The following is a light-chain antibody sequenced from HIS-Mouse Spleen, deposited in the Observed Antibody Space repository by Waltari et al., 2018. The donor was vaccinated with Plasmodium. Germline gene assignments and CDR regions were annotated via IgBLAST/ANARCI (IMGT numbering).Light chain of an antibody. V-gene: IGKV3-11*01. Sequence: EIVLTQSPATLSLSPGERANLSCRASQSVRSYLVWYQQKPGQAPRLLIYDASNRATGIPDRCSGSGSGTDFTLTISSLEPEDFAVYYCQQRGNWPRVLAFGGGTKVEIK. CDR1: QSVRSY. CDR3: QQRGNWPRVLA. CDR2: DAS. J-gene: IGKJ4*01.